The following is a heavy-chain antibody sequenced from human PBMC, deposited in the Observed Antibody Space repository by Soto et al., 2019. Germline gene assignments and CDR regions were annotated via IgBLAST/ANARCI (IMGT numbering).Heavy chain of an antibody. CDR1: GGSLSSGGYY. J-gene: IGHJ5*02. D-gene: IGHD6-13*01. CDR2: IYYSGST. V-gene: IGHV4-31*03. Sequence: SETLSLTCTVSGGSLSSGGYYWSWIRQHPGKGLEWIGYIYYSGSTYYNPSLKSRVTISVDTSKNQFSLKLSSVTAADTAVYYCAAIIAAAGLPSWFDPWGQGTLVTVSS. CDR3: AAIIAAAGLPSWFDP.